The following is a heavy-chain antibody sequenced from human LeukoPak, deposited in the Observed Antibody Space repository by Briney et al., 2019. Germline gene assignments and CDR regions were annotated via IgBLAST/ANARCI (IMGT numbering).Heavy chain of an antibody. D-gene: IGHD3-10*01. J-gene: IGHJ4*02. CDR3: AREHYYGSGIYTY. CDR1: GGSISSYY. V-gene: IGHV4-59*01. CDR2: IFYSGST. Sequence: PSETLSLTCTVSGGSISSYYWSWIRQPPGKGLEWIGYIFYSGSTNYNPSLKSRVTMSVDTSKNQFSLKLSFVTAADTAVYYCAREHYYGSGIYTYWGQGTLVTVSS.